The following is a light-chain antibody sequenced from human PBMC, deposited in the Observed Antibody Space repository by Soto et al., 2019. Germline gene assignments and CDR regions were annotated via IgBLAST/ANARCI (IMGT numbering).Light chain of an antibody. CDR1: QGIYRR. Sequence: DIQMTQSPSSVSASVGDTVTITCRASQGIYRRLAWYQQKPGKAPELLIYATSTLQNGVPSRFSGSGFGTDFTLSISSLQPEDSASYFCQQTDDFPLTFGGGTKVEI. CDR3: QQTDDFPLT. CDR2: ATS. J-gene: IGKJ4*01. V-gene: IGKV1D-12*01.